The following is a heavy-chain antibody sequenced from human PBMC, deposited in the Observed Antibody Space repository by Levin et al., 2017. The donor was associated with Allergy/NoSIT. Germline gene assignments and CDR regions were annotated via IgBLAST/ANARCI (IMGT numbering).Heavy chain of an antibody. CDR3: AARVFDY. CDR1: GLNFNNYG. J-gene: IGHJ4*02. Sequence: GGSLRLSCAVSGLNFNNYGMNWVRQAPGKGLEWVALISGGGNDGFYTDSVRGRFTISRDKSKNTLYMQMNSLRPDDTAVYYCAARVFDYWGQGTLVAVSS. CDR2: ISGGGNDG. V-gene: IGHV3-30*03.